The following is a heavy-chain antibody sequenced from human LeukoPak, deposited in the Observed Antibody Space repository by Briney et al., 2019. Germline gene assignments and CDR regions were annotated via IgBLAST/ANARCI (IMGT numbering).Heavy chain of an antibody. V-gene: IGHV4-39*01. CDR2: IYYSGNT. Sequence: SETLSLTCTVSGGSISSSDYYWGWIRQPPGKGLEWIGSIYYSGNTYYNPSLKSRVTISVDTSKNKFSLRLSSVTAADTAVYYCARHSAVTTFIFDYWGQGTLVTVSS. J-gene: IGHJ4*02. D-gene: IGHD4-17*01. CDR1: GGSISSSDYY. CDR3: ARHSAVTTFIFDY.